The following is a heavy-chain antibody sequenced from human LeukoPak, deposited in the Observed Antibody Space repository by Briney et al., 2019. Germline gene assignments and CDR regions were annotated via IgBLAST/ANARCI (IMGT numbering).Heavy chain of an antibody. V-gene: IGHV1-2*02. J-gene: IGHJ5*02. D-gene: IGHD2-2*01. CDR1: GYTFTGYY. CDR2: INPNSGGT. CDR3: ARTTRNIVVVPAANWFDP. Sequence: ASVKVSCKASGYTFTGYYMHWVRQAPGQGLEWMGWINPNSGGTNYAQKFQGRVTMTRDTSISTAYMELSRLRPDDTAVYYCARTTRNIVVVPAANWFDPWGQGTLVTVSS.